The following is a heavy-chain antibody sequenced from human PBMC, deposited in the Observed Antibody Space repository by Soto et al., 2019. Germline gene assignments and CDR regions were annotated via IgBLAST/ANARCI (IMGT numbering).Heavy chain of an antibody. CDR1: GGSVSSGSYY. D-gene: IGHD4-4*01. V-gene: IGHV4-61*01. J-gene: IGHJ5*02. CDR3: ARDLGLSLQPYWFDP. CDR2: IYYSGST. Sequence: QVQLQESGPGLVKPSETLSLTCTVSGGSVSSGSYYWSWIRQPPGKGLEWIGYIYYSGSTNYNPSLKSRVTIAVDSSKNQFSLKLSSVPAADTAVYYCARDLGLSLQPYWFDPWGQGTLVTVSS.